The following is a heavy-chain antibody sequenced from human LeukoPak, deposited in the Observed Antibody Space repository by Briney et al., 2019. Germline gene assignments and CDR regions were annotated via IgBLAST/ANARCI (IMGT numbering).Heavy chain of an antibody. Sequence: GGSLRLSCAASGFPFSSYSMNWVRQAPGKGLEWVSSISSSSSYIYYADSVKGRFTISRDNAKNSLYLQMNSLRAEDTAVYYCARGEVGATGDYWGQGTLVTVSS. V-gene: IGHV3-21*01. CDR2: ISSSSSYI. CDR3: ARGEVGATGDY. CDR1: GFPFSSYS. D-gene: IGHD1-26*01. J-gene: IGHJ4*02.